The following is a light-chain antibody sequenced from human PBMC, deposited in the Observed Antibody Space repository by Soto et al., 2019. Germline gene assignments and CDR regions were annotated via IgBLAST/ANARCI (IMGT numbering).Light chain of an antibody. CDR2: DAS. Sequence: EVVLTQSPVTLSLSPGERATLSCRSSQSFRGLLAWYQQKPGQAPRLLIYDASTRATGIPARFSGSGSGTEFTLTISNLQSEDFAVYFCQQYHNWPPITFGQGTRLEI. V-gene: IGKV3D-15*01. CDR3: QQYHNWPPIT. J-gene: IGKJ5*01. CDR1: QSFRGL.